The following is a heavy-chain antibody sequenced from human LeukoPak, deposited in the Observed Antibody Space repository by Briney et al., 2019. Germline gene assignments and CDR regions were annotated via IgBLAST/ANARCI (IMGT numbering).Heavy chain of an antibody. CDR2: IYYSGST. Sequence: PSETLSLTCTVSGGSISSYYWGWIRQPPGKGLEWIGSIYYSGSTYYNPSLKSRVTISVDTSKNQFSLKLSSVTAADTAVYYCARSGIAVAGSWFDPWGQGTLVTVSS. CDR1: GGSISSYY. V-gene: IGHV4-39*01. CDR3: ARSGIAVAGSWFDP. D-gene: IGHD6-19*01. J-gene: IGHJ5*02.